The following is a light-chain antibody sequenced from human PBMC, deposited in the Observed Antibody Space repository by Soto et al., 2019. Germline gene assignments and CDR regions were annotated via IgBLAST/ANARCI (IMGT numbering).Light chain of an antibody. CDR1: QGVSGY. Sequence: DIQMTQSPSSLSASVGDRVTITCRESQGVSGYLLWYQQRQGRAPKLLIYAASNLLSGVPSRFSGSGSGANFTRTITSRQPEDFATYYCKQSYRTQHTFGQGTKLETK. CDR2: AAS. CDR3: KQSYRTQHT. J-gene: IGKJ2*01. V-gene: IGKV1-39*01.